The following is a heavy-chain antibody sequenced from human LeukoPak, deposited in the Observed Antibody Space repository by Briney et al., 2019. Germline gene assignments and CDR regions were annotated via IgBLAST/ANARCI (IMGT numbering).Heavy chain of an antibody. CDR3: AKDIGGSYHRFDY. V-gene: IGHV3-23*01. D-gene: IGHD1-26*01. J-gene: IGHJ4*02. CDR2: ISGSGGST. Sequence: GGSLRLSCAASGFTFSSYAMNWVRQAPGKGLEWVSAISGSGGSTYYADSVKGRFTISRDNSKNTLYLQMNSLRAEDTAVYYCAKDIGGSYHRFDYWGQGTLVTVSS. CDR1: GFTFSSYA.